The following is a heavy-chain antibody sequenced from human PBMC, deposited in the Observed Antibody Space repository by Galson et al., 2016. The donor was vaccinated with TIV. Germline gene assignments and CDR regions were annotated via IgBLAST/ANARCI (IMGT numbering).Heavy chain of an antibody. CDR3: ARVGSNGGAHYFDY. CDR1: RFTFRSYT. Sequence: SLRLSCAASRFTFRSYTMHWVRQAPGKGLEWVAVTTYDESQKYYADSVKGRFTISRDNSKNTLYLQMNSLTSEDTAVYYCARVGSNGGAHYFDYWGQGTLVTVSS. CDR2: TTYDESQK. D-gene: IGHD6-19*01. J-gene: IGHJ4*02. V-gene: IGHV3-30*04.